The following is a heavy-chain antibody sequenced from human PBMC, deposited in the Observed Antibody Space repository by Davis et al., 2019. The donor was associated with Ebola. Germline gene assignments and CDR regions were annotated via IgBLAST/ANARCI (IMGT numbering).Heavy chain of an antibody. J-gene: IGHJ4*02. Sequence: PGGSLRLSCAASGFTFSDYYMSWIRQAPGKGLEWVSYIRSSGSTIYYADSVKGRFTISRDNAKNSLYLQMNSLRAEDTAVYYCARDRRSIAAAGAIDYWGQGTLVTVSS. CDR3: ARDRRSIAAAGAIDY. CDR1: GFTFSDYY. D-gene: IGHD6-13*01. V-gene: IGHV3-11*04. CDR2: IRSSGSTI.